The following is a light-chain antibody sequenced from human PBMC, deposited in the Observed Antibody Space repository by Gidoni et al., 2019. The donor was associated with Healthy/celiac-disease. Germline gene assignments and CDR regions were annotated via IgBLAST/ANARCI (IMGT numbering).Light chain of an antibody. CDR3: GTWDSSLSVVI. J-gene: IGLJ2*01. CDR1: SSNIWNNY. CDR2: YNS. V-gene: IGLV1-51*01. Sequence: QSVLTTTPSVYAAPGQKVTISCSGSSSNIWNNYVAWYHLLPGTAPKLTIYYNSKPPSWIPDRFSSSKSGTSATLGITGLQTGDVADYYCGTWDSSLSVVIFGGGTKLTVL.